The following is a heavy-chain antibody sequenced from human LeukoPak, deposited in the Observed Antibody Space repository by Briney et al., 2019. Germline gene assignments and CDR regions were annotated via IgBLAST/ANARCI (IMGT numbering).Heavy chain of an antibody. Sequence: PGGSLRLSCAASGFTLSRYWMSWVRQAPGKGLEWVANIKQDGSEKYYVESVKGRFTISRDNTKKSLYLQMNSLRAEDTAVYYCARDEYYYDSSGFSYCHDYWGQGTLVTVSS. CDR3: ARDEYYYDSSGFSYCHDY. D-gene: IGHD3-22*01. CDR2: IKQDGSEK. J-gene: IGHJ4*02. CDR1: GFTLSRYW. V-gene: IGHV3-7*01.